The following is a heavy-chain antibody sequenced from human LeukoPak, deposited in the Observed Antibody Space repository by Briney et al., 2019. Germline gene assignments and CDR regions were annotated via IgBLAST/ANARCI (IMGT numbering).Heavy chain of an antibody. CDR2: ISWNSGSI. Sequence: GRSLRLSCAASGFTFDDYAMHWVRRAPGEGLEWVSGISWNSGSIYYADSVKGRFTISRDNAKNSLYLQMNSLRAEDTALYYCVKDRFRTYSHVGYWGQGTLVTVSS. CDR3: VKDRFRTYSHVGY. V-gene: IGHV3-9*01. J-gene: IGHJ4*02. D-gene: IGHD2-15*01. CDR1: GFTFDDYA.